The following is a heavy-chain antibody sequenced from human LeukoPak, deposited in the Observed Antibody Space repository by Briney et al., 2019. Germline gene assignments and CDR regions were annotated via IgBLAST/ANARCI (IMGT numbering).Heavy chain of an antibody. Sequence: SETLSLTCTVSGASISSSGYYGGWVRQPPGRGLEWIGSMSYSGTTWYNPSLKSRVTISADTWESHLSLKLTSVTAADTAIYYCANRGIYGYCDHWGQGTLVTVSS. V-gene: IGHV4-39*02. D-gene: IGHD4-17*01. J-gene: IGHJ4*02. CDR1: GASISSSGYY. CDR2: MSYSGTT. CDR3: ANRGIYGYCDH.